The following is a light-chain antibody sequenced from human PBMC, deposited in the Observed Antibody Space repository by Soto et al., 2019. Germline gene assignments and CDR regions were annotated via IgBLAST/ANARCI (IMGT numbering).Light chain of an antibody. CDR2: GAS. CDR1: QSISSH. CDR3: QQRINWPLT. J-gene: IGKJ4*01. Sequence: EIVLTQSPATLSLSPGERATLSCRASQSISSHLAWYQQKPGQAPRLLIYGASNRATGIPARFSGSGFGTDFTLTISSLEPEDFAVYYCQQRINWPLTFGGGTKVESK. V-gene: IGKV3-11*01.